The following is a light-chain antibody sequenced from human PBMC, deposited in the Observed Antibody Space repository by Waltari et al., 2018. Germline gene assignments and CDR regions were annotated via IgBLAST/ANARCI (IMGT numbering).Light chain of an antibody. Sequence: QSALTQPASVSGSPGQSITISCSGSNSNIGNNYVSWYRQLPGTAPKLLIYDNNKRPPGIPARGSGSKSGTSATLGITGLQTGDEADYYCGTWDASLSVVVFGGGTKLTVL. CDR1: NSNIGNNY. CDR2: DNN. CDR3: GTWDASLSVVV. J-gene: IGLJ2*01. V-gene: IGLV1-51*01.